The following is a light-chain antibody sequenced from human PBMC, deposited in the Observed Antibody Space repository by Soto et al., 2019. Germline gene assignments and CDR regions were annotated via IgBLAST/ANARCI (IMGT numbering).Light chain of an antibody. J-gene: IGKJ5*01. CDR2: DAS. V-gene: IGKV3-11*01. Sequence: EILLTQSPATLSLSPGERATLSCRASQNVNNYLAWYQQKPGQTPRLLISDASNRATGIPARFSGSGSGTDFTLTISSLEPEDFAVYYCKQRKSWPITFGQGTRLEIK. CDR3: KQRKSWPIT. CDR1: QNVNNY.